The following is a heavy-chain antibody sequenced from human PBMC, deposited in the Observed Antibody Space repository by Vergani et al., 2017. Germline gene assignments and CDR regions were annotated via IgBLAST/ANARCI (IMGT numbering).Heavy chain of an antibody. CDR3: ARETMIGMAFDI. V-gene: IGHV4-34*01. CDR2: INHSGST. Sequence: QVQLQQWGAGLLKPSETLSLTCAVYGGSFSGYYWSWIRQPPGKGLGWIGEINHSGSTNYNPSLKSRVTISVDTSKNQFSLKLSSVTAEDTAVYYCARETMIGMAFDIWGQGTMVTVSS. D-gene: IGHD3-22*01. J-gene: IGHJ3*02. CDR1: GGSFSGYY.